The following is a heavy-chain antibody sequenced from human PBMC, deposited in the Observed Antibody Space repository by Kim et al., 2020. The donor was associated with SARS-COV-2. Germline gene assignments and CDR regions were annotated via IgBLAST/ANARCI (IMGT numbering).Heavy chain of an antibody. D-gene: IGHD3-16*01. V-gene: IGHV4-39*01. CDR1: GGSISSSSYY. CDR3: ATQRPGWSYDYVWGSYAVPYSSGPRVGCFDS. CDR2: IYYSGST. J-gene: IGHJ4*02. Sequence: SETLSLTCTVSGGSISSSSYYWGWIRQPPGKGLEWIGSIYYSGSTYYNPSLKSRVTISVDTSKNQFSLKMSSVTAADTAVYYCATQRPGWSYDYVWGSYAVPYSSGPRVGCFDSWGQGTLVTVSS.